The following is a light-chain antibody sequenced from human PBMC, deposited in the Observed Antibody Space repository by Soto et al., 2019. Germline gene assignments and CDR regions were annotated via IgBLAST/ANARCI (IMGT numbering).Light chain of an antibody. CDR2: AAS. CDR1: QGMRKD. CDR3: LQYNRYPRT. V-gene: IGKV1-17*01. Sequence: DIPRNHSPSSLAASVGARVIITCRASQGMRKDLGWYQQKLGKAPKRLIFAASALQSGVPSRFNSSGSGTEVTLTFNSLKPEYFASYLFLQYNRYPRTFGQGTKVEIK. J-gene: IGKJ1*01.